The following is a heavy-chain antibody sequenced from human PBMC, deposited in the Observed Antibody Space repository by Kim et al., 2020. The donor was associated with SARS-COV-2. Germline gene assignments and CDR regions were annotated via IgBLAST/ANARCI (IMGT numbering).Heavy chain of an antibody. Sequence: ASVKVSCKASGYTFTSYGISWVRQAPGQGLEWMGWISAYNGNTNYAQKLQGRVTMTTDTSTSTAYMELRSLRSDDTAVYYCARDRGYYDSSGYRFYFDYWGQGTLVTVSS. V-gene: IGHV1-18*01. CDR2: ISAYNGNT. CDR3: ARDRGYYDSSGYRFYFDY. D-gene: IGHD3-22*01. J-gene: IGHJ4*02. CDR1: GYTFTSYG.